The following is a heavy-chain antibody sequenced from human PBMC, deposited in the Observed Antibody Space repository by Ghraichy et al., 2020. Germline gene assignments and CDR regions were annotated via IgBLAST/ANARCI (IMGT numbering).Heavy chain of an antibody. CDR3: AKDKYSGSYYAFDI. J-gene: IGHJ3*02. D-gene: IGHD1-26*01. CDR1: GFTFDDYA. CDR2: ISWNSGSI. V-gene: IGHV3-9*01. Sequence: GGSLRLSCAASGFTFDDYAMHWVRQAPGKGLEWVSGISWNSGSIGFADSVKGRFTISRDNAKNSLYLQMNSLRAEDTALYYCAKDKYSGSYYAFDIWGQGTMVTVSS.